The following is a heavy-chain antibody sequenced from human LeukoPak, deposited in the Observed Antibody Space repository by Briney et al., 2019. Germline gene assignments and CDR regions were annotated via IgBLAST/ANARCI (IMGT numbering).Heavy chain of an antibody. V-gene: IGHV1-18*01. J-gene: IGHJ4*02. D-gene: IGHD5-18*01. CDR1: GYTFTSYG. CDR2: ISAYNGNT. CDR3: ARGTNTAMVTGFDY. Sequence: ASVKVSCKASGYTFTSYGISWVRQAPGQGLEWMGWISAYNGNTNYAQKLQGRVTMTTDASTSTAYMELRSLRSDDTAVYYCARGTNTAMVTGFDYWGQGTLVTVSS.